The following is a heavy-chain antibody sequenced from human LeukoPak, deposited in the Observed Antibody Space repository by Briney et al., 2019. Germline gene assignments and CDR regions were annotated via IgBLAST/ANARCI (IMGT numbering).Heavy chain of an antibody. D-gene: IGHD5-18*01. Sequence: SETLSLTCAVSGGSISSGGYSWSWIRQPPGKGLEWIGYIYHSGSTYYNPSLKSRVTISVDRSKNQFSLKLSSVTAADTAVYYCARQYSYGYYYFDYWGQGTLVTVSS. J-gene: IGHJ4*02. V-gene: IGHV4-30-2*01. CDR1: GGSISSGGYS. CDR3: ARQYSYGYYYFDY. CDR2: IYHSGST.